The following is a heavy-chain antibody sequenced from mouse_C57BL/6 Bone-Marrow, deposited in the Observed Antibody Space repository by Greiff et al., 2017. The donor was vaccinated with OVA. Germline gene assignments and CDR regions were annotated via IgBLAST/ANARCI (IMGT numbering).Heavy chain of an antibody. V-gene: IGHV5-9-1*02. J-gene: IGHJ3*01. CDR2: ISSGGDYI. CDR3: TRGRGFAY. CDR1: GFTFSSYA. Sequence: EVKLQQSGAGLVKPGGSLKLSCAASGFTFSSYAMSWVRQTPEKRLEWVAYISSGGDYINYDDTVKGRFTISRDNARNPLYLQMSSLKSEATAMYYCTRGRGFAYWGQGTLVTVSA.